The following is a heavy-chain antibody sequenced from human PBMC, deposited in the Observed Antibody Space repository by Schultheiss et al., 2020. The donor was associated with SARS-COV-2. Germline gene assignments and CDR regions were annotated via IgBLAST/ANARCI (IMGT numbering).Heavy chain of an antibody. V-gene: IGHV3-23*01. J-gene: IGHJ6*02. CDR2: IGGGRGDR. CDR1: GFTFSDYW. CDR3: AKDLHYWTSMDV. D-gene: IGHD1-1*01. Sequence: GGSLRLSCAASGFTFSDYWMHWVRQAPGKGLEWVSGIGGGRGDRYYADSVRGRFAISRDNSRNTVSLQMNSLRADDTGVYYCAKDLHYWTSMDVWGQGTTVTVSS.